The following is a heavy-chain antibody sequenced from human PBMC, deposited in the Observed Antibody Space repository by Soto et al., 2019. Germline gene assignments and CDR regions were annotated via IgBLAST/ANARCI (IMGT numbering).Heavy chain of an antibody. V-gene: IGHV1-69*04. Sequence: ASVKVSCKASGGTFSSYTISWVRQAPGQGLEWMGRIIANHGIANYAQKLQGRVTMTADTSTSTAYMELSSLRSDDTAVYYCARERTVRGYSYGSGSWFDPWGQGTLVTVSS. CDR3: ARERTVRGYSYGSGSWFDP. CDR1: GGTFSSYT. D-gene: IGHD5-18*01. J-gene: IGHJ5*02. CDR2: IIANHGIA.